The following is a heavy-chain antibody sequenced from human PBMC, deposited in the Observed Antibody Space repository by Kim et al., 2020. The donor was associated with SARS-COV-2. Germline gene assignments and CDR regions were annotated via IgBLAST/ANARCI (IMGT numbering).Heavy chain of an antibody. Sequence: SETLSLTCTVSGGSISSSSYYWGWIRQPPGKGLEWIGSIYYSGSTYYNPSLKSRVTISVDTSKNQFSLKLSSVTAADTAVYYCARHIPPSDRGAIIWGQGTMVTVSS. CDR3: ARHIPPSDRGAII. J-gene: IGHJ3*02. V-gene: IGHV4-39*01. CDR1: GGSISSSSYY. CDR2: IYYSGST. D-gene: IGHD3-22*01.